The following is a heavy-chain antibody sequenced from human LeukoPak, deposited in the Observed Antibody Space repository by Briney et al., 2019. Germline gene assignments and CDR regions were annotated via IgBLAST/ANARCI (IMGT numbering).Heavy chain of an antibody. V-gene: IGHV5-51*01. CDR2: IYPGDSDT. CDR3: ARRVDSGYSFDF. Sequence: GESLKISCKGSGYSFFSYWIAWVRQMPGKGLEWMGIIYPGDSDTRYSPSFQDQVTVSADRSISTAYLQWSSLKASDTAMYYCARRVDSGYSFDFWGQGSLVTVSS. J-gene: IGHJ4*02. CDR1: GYSFFSYW. D-gene: IGHD3-22*01.